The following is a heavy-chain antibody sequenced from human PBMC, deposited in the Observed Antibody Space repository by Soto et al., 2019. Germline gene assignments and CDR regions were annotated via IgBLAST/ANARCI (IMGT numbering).Heavy chain of an antibody. CDR3: AHRTGWGSYYREEIRKAFDY. V-gene: IGHV2-5*02. CDR2: IYWDDVK. D-gene: IGHD3-10*01. J-gene: IGHJ4*02. CDR1: GFSLSSSGVA. Sequence: SGPTLVNPTQTLTLTCTFSGFSLSSSGVAVGWIRQPPGKALEWLALIYWDDVKRYNPSLQSRLTITKDTSKNQVVLTMTNMDPVDTATYFCAHRTGWGSYYREEIRKAFDYWGQGALVTVSS.